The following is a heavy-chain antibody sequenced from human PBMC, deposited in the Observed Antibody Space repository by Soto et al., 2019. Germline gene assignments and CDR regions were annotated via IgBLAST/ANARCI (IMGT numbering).Heavy chain of an antibody. Sequence: GGSLRLSCAASGFTVSSNYMSWVRQAPGKGLEWVSVIYSGGSTYYADSVKGRFTISRDNSKNTLYVQMNSLRAEDTAVYYCAKAISGYNAPLDHWGQGTRVTVSS. D-gene: IGHD1-20*01. J-gene: IGHJ4*02. CDR3: AKAISGYNAPLDH. CDR1: GFTVSSNY. V-gene: IGHV3-53*01. CDR2: IYSGGST.